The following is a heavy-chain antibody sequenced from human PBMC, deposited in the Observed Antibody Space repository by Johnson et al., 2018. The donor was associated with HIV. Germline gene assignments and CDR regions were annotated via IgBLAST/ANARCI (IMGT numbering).Heavy chain of an antibody. CDR1: GFTFTSYA. D-gene: IGHD3-22*01. Sequence: QMQLVESGGGLVQPGRSLRLSCAASGFTFTSYAMHWIRQAPGKGLEWVALVSYDGSNIHYADSVKGRFTISSDSSKNMLYLQMNSLRTEDTAVYYCARVFYYDSNDGFDIWGQGTRVTVSS. CDR3: ARVFYYDSNDGFDI. V-gene: IGHV3-30*04. J-gene: IGHJ3*02. CDR2: VSYDGSNI.